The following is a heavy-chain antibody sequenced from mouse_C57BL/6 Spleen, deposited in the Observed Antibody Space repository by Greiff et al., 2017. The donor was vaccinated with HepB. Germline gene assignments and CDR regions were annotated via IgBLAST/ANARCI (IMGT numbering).Heavy chain of an antibody. CDR3: ASYLLWRAMDY. V-gene: IGHV3-6*01. CDR1: GYSITSGYY. CDR2: ISYDGSN. Sequence: EVQRVESGPGLVKPSQSLSLTCSVTGYSITSGYYWNWIRQFPGNKLEWMGYISYDGSNNYNPSLKNRISITRDTSKNQFFLKLNSVTTEDTATYYCASYLLWRAMDYWGQGTSVTVSS. J-gene: IGHJ4*01. D-gene: IGHD2-1*01.